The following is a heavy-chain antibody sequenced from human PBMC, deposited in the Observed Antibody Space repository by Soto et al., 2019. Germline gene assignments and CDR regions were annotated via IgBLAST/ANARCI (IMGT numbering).Heavy chain of an antibody. V-gene: IGHV1-69*02. D-gene: IGHD3-3*01. J-gene: IGHJ5*02. CDR3: ARALTTIFGVVSIARSFDP. CDR1: GGTFSSYT. Sequence: GASVKVSCKASGGTFSSYTISWVRQAPGQGLEWMGRIIPILGIANYAQKFQGRVTITADTSTSTAYMELSSLRSEDTAVYYCARALTTIFGVVSIARSFDPWGQGTLVTVSS. CDR2: IIPILGIA.